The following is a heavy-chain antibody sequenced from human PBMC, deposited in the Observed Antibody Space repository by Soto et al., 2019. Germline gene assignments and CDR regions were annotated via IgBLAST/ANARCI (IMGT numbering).Heavy chain of an antibody. J-gene: IGHJ4*02. CDR2: IYVSGCT. CDR3: VPQLIY. V-gene: IGHV4-59*04. CDR1: GGSISSCY. D-gene: IGHD6-13*01. Sequence: SETLSLTCTVSGGSISSCYWSCIRHPPGKGFYCIGYIYVSGCTYYNSSLKSRVSMSVDTSKNQFSLKLSSVTAADAALYYCVPQLIYWGQGTPVTVSS.